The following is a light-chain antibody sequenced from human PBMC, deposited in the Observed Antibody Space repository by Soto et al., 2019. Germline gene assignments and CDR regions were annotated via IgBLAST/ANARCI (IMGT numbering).Light chain of an antibody. CDR3: SSYTSSSTLEV. CDR2: DVS. Sequence: QSVLTQPASVSGSPGHSLTISCTGTSSEVGGYNYVSWYQQHPGKAPKLMIYDVSNRPSGVSNRFSGSKSGNTASLTISGLQAEDEADYYCSSYTSSSTLEVFGPGTKVTVL. J-gene: IGLJ1*01. CDR1: SSEVGGYNY. V-gene: IGLV2-14*01.